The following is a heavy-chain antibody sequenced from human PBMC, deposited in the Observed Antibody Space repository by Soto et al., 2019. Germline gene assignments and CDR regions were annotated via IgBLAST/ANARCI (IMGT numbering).Heavy chain of an antibody. CDR2: ISGSDGKT. Sequence: GGSLRLSCAASGFSFGSYALSWVRQAPGKGLEWVSTISGSDGKTFHADSVKGRFSISRDTSQSTLYLQMNSLRADDTAMYYCARWSYLDYWGQGTRVTVSS. V-gene: IGHV3-23*01. D-gene: IGHD3-3*01. CDR1: GFSFGSYA. J-gene: IGHJ4*02. CDR3: ARWSYLDY.